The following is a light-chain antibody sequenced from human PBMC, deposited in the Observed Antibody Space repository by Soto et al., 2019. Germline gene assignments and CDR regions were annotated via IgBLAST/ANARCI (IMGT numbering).Light chain of an antibody. CDR2: AAT. V-gene: IGKV3-15*01. CDR3: QQYQNCPQPYT. Sequence: EIGMTQSPASLSVSPGDGATLSCRASQSVASNVAWYQQKPGQGPRLLIHAATTRPIGVPARFSGSGSGTGLDLTITGLRSQGDEIYYCQQYQNCPQPYTFGEGTKLQI. CDR1: QSVASN. J-gene: IGKJ2*01.